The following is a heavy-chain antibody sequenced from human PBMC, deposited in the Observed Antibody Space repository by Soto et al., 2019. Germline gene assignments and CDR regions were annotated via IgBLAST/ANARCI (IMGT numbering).Heavy chain of an antibody. CDR2: IYYSGST. V-gene: IGHV4-31*03. CDR3: ARVDDDSSGYYPGAFDI. Sequence: KSSETLSLTCTVSGGSISSGGYYWSWIRQHPGKGLEWIGYIYYSGSTYYNPSLKSRVTISVDTSKNQFSLKLSSVTAADTAVYYCARVDDDSSGYYPGAFDIWGQGTMVTVSS. D-gene: IGHD3-22*01. J-gene: IGHJ3*02. CDR1: GGSISSGGYY.